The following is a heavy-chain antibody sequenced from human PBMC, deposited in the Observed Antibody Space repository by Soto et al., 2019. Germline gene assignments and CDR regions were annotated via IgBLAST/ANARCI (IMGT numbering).Heavy chain of an antibody. J-gene: IGHJ4*02. Sequence: GSLRLSCAASGFTFSSYAMSWVRQAPGKGLEWVSAISGSGGSTYYADSVKGRFTTSRGNSKNTLYLQMNSLRAEDTAVYYCASGGYSYGFVDYWGQGTLVTVSS. CDR3: ASGGYSYGFVDY. CDR2: ISGSGGST. V-gene: IGHV3-23*01. CDR1: GFTFSSYA. D-gene: IGHD5-18*01.